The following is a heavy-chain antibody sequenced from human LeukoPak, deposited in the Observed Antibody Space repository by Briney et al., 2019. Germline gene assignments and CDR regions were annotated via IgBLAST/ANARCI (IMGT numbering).Heavy chain of an antibody. CDR2: IIDTGST. J-gene: IGHJ4*02. Sequence: SETLSLTCTVSGGSISSGSYYWSWIRQPAGKGLEWIGEIIDTGSTKYNSSLKSRVTISVDTSKNQFSLSLDSVTAADTAVYYCARGLASGYPPIPFDYWGQGTLVTVPP. D-gene: IGHD3-3*01. CDR1: GGSISSGSYY. CDR3: ARGLASGYPPIPFDY. V-gene: IGHV4-61*10.